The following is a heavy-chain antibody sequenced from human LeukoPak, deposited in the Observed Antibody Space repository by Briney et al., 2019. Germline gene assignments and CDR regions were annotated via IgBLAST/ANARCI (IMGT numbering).Heavy chain of an antibody. CDR3: ARDIGSPYYYYYVDV. CDR2: INPNSGGT. J-gene: IGHJ6*03. D-gene: IGHD1-26*01. CDR1: GYTFTGYY. Sequence: GASVKVSCKASGYTFTGYYMHWVRQALGQGLEWMGWINPNSGGTNYAQKFQGRVTMTRDTSISTAYMELSRLRSDDTAVYYCARDIGSPYYYYYVDVWGKGTTVTVSS. V-gene: IGHV1-2*02.